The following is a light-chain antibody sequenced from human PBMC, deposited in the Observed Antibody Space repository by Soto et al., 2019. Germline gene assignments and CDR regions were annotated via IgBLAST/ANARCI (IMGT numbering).Light chain of an antibody. J-gene: IGKJ3*01. CDR2: DAS. Sequence: DIQMTQSPSSLSASVGDGVTLTCRAGQDIRNFLAWFRQKHGTAPESLLYDASTLHSGVPSRFSGSGSGTEFTLTIHISQSDNFATYFCQQSYSVPSFGPGTRVDMK. CDR1: QDIRNF. CDR3: QQSYSVPS. V-gene: IGKV1-16*01.